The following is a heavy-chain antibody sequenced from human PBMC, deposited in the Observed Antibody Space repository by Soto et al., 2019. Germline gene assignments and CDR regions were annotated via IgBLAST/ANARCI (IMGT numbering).Heavy chain of an antibody. CDR1: GYTFSTSG. CDR2: ISTYNGDA. J-gene: IGHJ6*02. CDR3: AREGPSPYYYYGMDV. Sequence: QAQLEQSGAEVKKPGASVKVSCKSSGYTFSTSGISWVRQAPGQGLEWMGWISTYNGDANYAQRFQGRGTMTTDTSTSTTFMELRSLRSDDTAVYYCAREGPSPYYYYGMDVWGQGTTVTVSS. V-gene: IGHV1-18*01.